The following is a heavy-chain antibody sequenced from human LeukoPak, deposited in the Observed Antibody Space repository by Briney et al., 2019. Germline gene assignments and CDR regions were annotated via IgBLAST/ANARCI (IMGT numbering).Heavy chain of an antibody. Sequence: PSQTLSLPCTVSGGSINSGGYYWSWIRQHPGKGLEWIGYIYYSGSTYYNPSLKSRVTISVDTSKNQFSLKLNSVTAADTAVYYCARRERTSTSYYYYYMDVWGKGTAVTVSS. D-gene: IGHD2-2*01. J-gene: IGHJ6*03. CDR2: IYYSGST. CDR1: GGSINSGGYY. CDR3: ARRERTSTSYYYYYMDV. V-gene: IGHV4-31*03.